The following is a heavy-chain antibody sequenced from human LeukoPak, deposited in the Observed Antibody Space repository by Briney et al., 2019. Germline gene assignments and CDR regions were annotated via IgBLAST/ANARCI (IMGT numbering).Heavy chain of an antibody. V-gene: IGHV1-2*02. CDR3: ARVGRGLERLYNY. J-gene: IGHJ4*02. CDR1: GYTFSGYY. D-gene: IGHD1-1*01. CDR2: INPNSGDT. Sequence: GASVKVSCKASGYTFSGYYLHWVRQAPGQGLEWMGWINPNSGDTGYAQRFQGRVTMTRDTSISTAYMELSRLRSDDTAVYYCARVGRGLERLYNYWGQGTLVTVSS.